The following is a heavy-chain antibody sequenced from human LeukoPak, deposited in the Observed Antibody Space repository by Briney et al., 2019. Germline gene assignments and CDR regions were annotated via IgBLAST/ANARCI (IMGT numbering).Heavy chain of an antibody. CDR2: IYYSGGT. CDR3: ARVEEGYGSGRRENYYYYYMDV. CDR1: GVSISSYY. V-gene: IGHV4-59*01. Sequence: PSETLSLTCSVTGVSISSYYWSWIRQPPGKGLEWIGYIYYSGGTNYNPSLKSRVTISVGTSRNQFSLKMSSVTAADTAVYYCARVEEGYGSGRRENYYYYYMDVWGKGTTVTISS. D-gene: IGHD3-10*01. J-gene: IGHJ6*03.